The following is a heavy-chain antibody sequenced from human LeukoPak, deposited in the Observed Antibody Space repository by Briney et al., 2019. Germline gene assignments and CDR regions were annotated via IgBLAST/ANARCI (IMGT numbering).Heavy chain of an antibody. CDR2: ISSSSSYI. CDR1: GFTFSSYS. V-gene: IGHV3-21*01. CDR3: ARAMIVVGVGAFDI. Sequence: TGGSQRLSCAASGFTFSSYSMNWVRQAPGKGLEWVSSISSSSSYIYYADSVKGRFTISRDNAKNSLYLQMNSLRAEDTAVYYCARAMIVVGVGAFDIWGQGTMVTVSS. J-gene: IGHJ3*02. D-gene: IGHD3-22*01.